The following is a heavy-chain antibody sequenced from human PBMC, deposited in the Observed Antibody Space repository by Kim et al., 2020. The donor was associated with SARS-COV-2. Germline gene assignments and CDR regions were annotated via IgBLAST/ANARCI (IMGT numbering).Heavy chain of an antibody. D-gene: IGHD3-3*01. CDR3: AKDVKHYDFWSGYTHQQQVYYYYYGRDV. CDR2: ISYDGSNK. V-gene: IGHV3-30*18. J-gene: IGHJ6*02. CDR1: GFTFSSYG. Sequence: GGSLRLSCAASGFTFSSYGMHWVRQAPGKGLEWVAVISYDGSNKYYADSVKGRFTISRDNSKNTLYLQMNSLRAEDTAVYYCAKDVKHYDFWSGYTHQQQVYYYYYGRDVWGQGTTVTVSS.